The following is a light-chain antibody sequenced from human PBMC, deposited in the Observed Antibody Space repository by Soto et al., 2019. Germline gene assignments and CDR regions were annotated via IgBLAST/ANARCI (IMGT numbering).Light chain of an antibody. Sequence: EIVLTQSPATLSLSPGERASLSCRASQSVRSYLAWYQQKPGQAPRLLIYDASNRATGIPARFSGSGSGTDFPLTISSLEPEDFAVYYCQQRSDWAGLTFGGGTKVEIK. CDR3: QQRSDWAGLT. V-gene: IGKV3-11*01. J-gene: IGKJ4*01. CDR2: DAS. CDR1: QSVRSY.